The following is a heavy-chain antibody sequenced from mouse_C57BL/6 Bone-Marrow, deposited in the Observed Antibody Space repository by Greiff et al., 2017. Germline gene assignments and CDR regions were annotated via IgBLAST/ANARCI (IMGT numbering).Heavy chain of an antibody. CDR2: IYPGSGST. J-gene: IGHJ2*01. D-gene: IGHD1-1*01. Sequence: QVQLQQPGAELVQPGASVKMSCKASGYTFTSYWITWVKQRPGQGLEWIGDIYPGSGSTNYNEKFKSKATLTVDTSSSTAYMQLSSLTSDDSAVYYCARDYGSSYEGFDYWGQGTTLTVSS. CDR3: ARDYGSSYEGFDY. V-gene: IGHV1-55*01. CDR1: GYTFTSYW.